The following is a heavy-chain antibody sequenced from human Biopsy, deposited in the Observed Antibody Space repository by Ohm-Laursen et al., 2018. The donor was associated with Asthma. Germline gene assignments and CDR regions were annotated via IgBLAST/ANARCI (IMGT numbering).Heavy chain of an antibody. D-gene: IGHD3-10*01. J-gene: IGHJ6*02. V-gene: IGHV1-18*01. CDR1: GYTFNSAV. Sequence: ASVKVSCKTSGYTFNSAVITWVRQAPGQGLEWIGWISVYNGNTKVAQKLQDRVTMITDTSTSTAYMELRSLRSDDTAVYFCARAVDYSHYYGIDVWGQGTTVTVS. CDR2: ISVYNGNT. CDR3: ARAVDYSHYYGIDV.